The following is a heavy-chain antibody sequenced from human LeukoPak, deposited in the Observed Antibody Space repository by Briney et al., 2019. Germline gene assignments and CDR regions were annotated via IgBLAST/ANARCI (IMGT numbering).Heavy chain of an antibody. CDR2: ISGSGGST. V-gene: IGHV3-23*01. Sequence: HSGGSLRLSCAASGFTFSSYAMSWVRQAPGKGLEWVSAISGSGGSTYYADSVKGRFTISRDNSKNTLYLQMNSLRAEDTAVYYCAKSEYSSSSFYFDYWGQGTLVTVSS. CDR1: GFTFSSYA. J-gene: IGHJ4*02. D-gene: IGHD6-6*01. CDR3: AKSEYSSSSFYFDY.